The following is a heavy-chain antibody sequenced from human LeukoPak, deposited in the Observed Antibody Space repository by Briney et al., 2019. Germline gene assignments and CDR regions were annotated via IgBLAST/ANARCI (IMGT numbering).Heavy chain of an antibody. J-gene: IGHJ4*02. D-gene: IGHD4-17*01. V-gene: IGHV3-72*01. Sequence: GGSLRLPCTASGISLTDHYVDWVRQAPGKGLEWVGRGTKKGNNYTTDYAASVKGRFTISRDESKNSLFLQMNSLRAEDTAVYYCAETLKPTVTTGYFDYWGQGTLVTVSS. CDR2: GTKKGNNYTT. CDR1: GISLTDHY. CDR3: AETLKPTVTTGYFDY.